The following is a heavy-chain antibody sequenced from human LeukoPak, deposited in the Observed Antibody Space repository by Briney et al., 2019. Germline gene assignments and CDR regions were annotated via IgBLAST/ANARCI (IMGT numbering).Heavy chain of an antibody. CDR2: IYYSGST. CDR3: AREGTSYDYVWGSYRRNYGMDV. V-gene: IGHV4-30-4*02. CDR1: GGSISSGDYY. D-gene: IGHD3-16*02. J-gene: IGHJ6*02. Sequence: TSETLSLTCTVSGGSISSGDYYWSWIRQPPGKGLEWIGYIYYSGSTYYNPSLKSRVTISVDTSKNQFSLKLSSVTAADTAVYFCAREGTSYDYVWGSYRRNYGMDVWGQGTTVTVSS.